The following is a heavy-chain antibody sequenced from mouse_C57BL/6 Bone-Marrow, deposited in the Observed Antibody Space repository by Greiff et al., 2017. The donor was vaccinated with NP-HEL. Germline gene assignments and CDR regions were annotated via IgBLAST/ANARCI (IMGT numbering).Heavy chain of an antibody. J-gene: IGHJ3*01. CDR1: GYTFTSYW. Sequence: QVQLQQSGAELVEPGASVKLSSKASGYTFTSYWMHWVKQRPGRGLEWIGRIDPSDSYTNYNQKFKGKSTLTVDKSSSTAYMQLSSLTSEDSAVYYCARDDGYYVAYWGQGTLVTVSA. D-gene: IGHD2-3*01. V-gene: IGHV1-69*01. CDR3: ARDDGYYVAY. CDR2: IDPSDSYT.